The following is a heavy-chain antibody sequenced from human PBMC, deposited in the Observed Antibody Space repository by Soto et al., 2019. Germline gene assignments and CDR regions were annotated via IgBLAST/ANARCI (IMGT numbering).Heavy chain of an antibody. CDR3: AKDAISLDGVWLAHD. D-gene: IGHD5-12*01. CDR1: GFAFSNYA. V-gene: IGHV3-23*01. J-gene: IGHJ4*02. Sequence: PGGSLRLSCAASGFAFSNYAMIWIRQVPGKGLEWVSGLYGSGGGIHYADSVKGRFTISRDNSAYSVYLQMNGLRVEDSAVYYCAKDAISLDGVWLAHDWGQGTVVTVSS. CDR2: LYGSGGGI.